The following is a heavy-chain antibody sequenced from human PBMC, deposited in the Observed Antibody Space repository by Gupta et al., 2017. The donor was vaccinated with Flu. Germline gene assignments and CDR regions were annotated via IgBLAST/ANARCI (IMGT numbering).Heavy chain of an antibody. CDR3: TAYHYGTAEQYFDY. V-gene: IGHV4-4*02. CDR2: IYHGGTV. D-gene: IGHD3-10*01. Sequence: QVQLQESGPGLVNPSGTLSLTCAVSGASISSNHWWSWVGQPPGKGLEGIGEIYHGGTVNYNPTLKSRGTLSVDRSKNQFALKLTSVTAADTAVYYCTAYHYGTAEQYFDYWGQGILLTVSS. J-gene: IGHJ4*02. CDR1: GASISSNHW.